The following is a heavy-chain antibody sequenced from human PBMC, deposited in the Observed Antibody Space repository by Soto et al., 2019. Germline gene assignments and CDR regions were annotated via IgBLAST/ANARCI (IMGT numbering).Heavy chain of an antibody. Sequence: PGGSLRLSCAASGFTFSSYGMHWVRQAPGKGLEWVALISYDGSNKYYVDSVKGRFTISRDNSKNTLFLQMNSLRAGDTAVYYCAKDRLRGGFLTTATTNCMDVWGQGTTVTVSS. V-gene: IGHV3-30*18. CDR3: AKDRLRGGFLTTATTNCMDV. J-gene: IGHJ6*02. CDR1: GFTFSSYG. CDR2: ISYDGSNK. D-gene: IGHD1-26*01.